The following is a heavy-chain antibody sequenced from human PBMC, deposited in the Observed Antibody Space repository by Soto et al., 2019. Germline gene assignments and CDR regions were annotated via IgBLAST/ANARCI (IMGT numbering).Heavy chain of an antibody. CDR1: GGTFSSYA. Sequence: GASVKVSCKASGGTFSSYAISWVRQAPGQGLEWMGGITPIFGTANYAQKFQGRVTITADESTSTAYMELSSLRSEDTAVNYCATENSYGYGYYFDYGGQGPRVTVSS. CDR3: ATENSYGYGYYFDY. V-gene: IGHV1-69*13. CDR2: ITPIFGTA. J-gene: IGHJ4*02. D-gene: IGHD5-18*01.